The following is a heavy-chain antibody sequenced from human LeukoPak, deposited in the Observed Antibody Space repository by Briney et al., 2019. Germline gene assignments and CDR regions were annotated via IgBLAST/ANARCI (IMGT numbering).Heavy chain of an antibody. CDR2: ISSSSSYI. Sequence: GGSLRLSCVASGFSVGNNYMNWVRQAPGKGLEWVSSISSSSSYIYYADSVKGRFTISRDNAKNSLYLQMNSLRAEDTAVYYCALYCSSTSCSPFDYWGQGTLVAVSS. J-gene: IGHJ4*02. D-gene: IGHD2-2*01. V-gene: IGHV3-21*01. CDR3: ALYCSSTSCSPFDY. CDR1: GFSVGNNY.